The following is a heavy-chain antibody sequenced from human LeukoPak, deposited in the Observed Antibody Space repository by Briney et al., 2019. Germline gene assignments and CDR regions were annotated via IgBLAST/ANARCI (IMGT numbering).Heavy chain of an antibody. CDR1: GFTFSSYT. CDR2: ISSDSNYI. CDR3: ARKENILTGYYDH. Sequence: GGSLRLSCAASGFTFSSYTMNWVRQAPGKGLEWVSSISSDSNYIYYADSVKGRLTISRDNAWNSLYLQMNSLRAEDTAVYYCARKENILTGYYDHWGQGTLVTVSS. V-gene: IGHV3-21*01. J-gene: IGHJ5*02. D-gene: IGHD3-9*01.